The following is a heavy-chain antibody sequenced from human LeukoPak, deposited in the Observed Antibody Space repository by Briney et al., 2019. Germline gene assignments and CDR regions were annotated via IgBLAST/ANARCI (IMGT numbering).Heavy chain of an antibody. CDR2: IYYSGST. J-gene: IGHJ6*02. CDR1: GGSISSGGYY. D-gene: IGHD6-19*01. Sequence: SETLSLTCTVSGGSISSGGYYWSWIRQHPGKGLEWIGYIYYSGSTYYNPSLKSRVTISVDTSKNQFSLKLSSVTAADTAVYYCARGMRAVAGPSLYYYYYGMDVWGQGTTVTVSS. CDR3: ARGMRAVAGPSLYYYYYGMDV. V-gene: IGHV4-31*03.